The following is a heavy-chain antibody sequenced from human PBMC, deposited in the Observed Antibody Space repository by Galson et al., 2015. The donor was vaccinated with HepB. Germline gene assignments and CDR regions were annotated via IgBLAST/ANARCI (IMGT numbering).Heavy chain of an antibody. CDR3: ARALRRNTWSHIYYYGLDI. CDR1: GFAFSSYT. D-gene: IGHD6-13*01. Sequence: SLRLSCAASGFAFSSYTMLWVRRAPGGGLEWVALISSSGRREYYADSVRGRFTISRDDSRNTLFLQINSLRRDDTAVYHCARALRRNTWSHIYYYGLDIWGPGTTVTVS. V-gene: IGHV3-30*04. CDR2: ISSSGRRE. J-gene: IGHJ6*02.